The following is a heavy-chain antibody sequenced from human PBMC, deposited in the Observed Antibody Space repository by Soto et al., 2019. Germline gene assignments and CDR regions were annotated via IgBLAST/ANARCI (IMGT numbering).Heavy chain of an antibody. CDR2: IRSKTDGGTT. D-gene: IGHD1-26*01. J-gene: IGHJ5*02. CDR1: GFTFSNAW. CDR3: KWDLEASDP. V-gene: IGHV3-15*01. Sequence: AGGSLRLSCAASGFTFSNAWMSWVRQAPGKGLEWVGRIRSKTDGGTTDYAAPVKGRFTISGDDSKDTLYLQMNSLKTEDTAVYYCKWDLEASDPWGQGTLVTVSS.